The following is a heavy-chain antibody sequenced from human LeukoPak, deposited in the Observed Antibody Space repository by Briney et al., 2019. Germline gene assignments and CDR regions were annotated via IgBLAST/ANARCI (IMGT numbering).Heavy chain of an antibody. V-gene: IGHV3-11*04. CDR3: ARGGYCSSTSCPDDAFDI. CDR2: ISSSGSTI. J-gene: IGHJ3*02. Sequence: GGSLRLSCAASGFTLSDYYMSWIRQAPGKGLEWVSYISSSGSTIYYADSVKGRFTISRDNAKNSLYLQMNSLRAEDTAVYYCARGGYCSSTSCPDDAFDIWGQGTMVTVSS. D-gene: IGHD2-2*01. CDR1: GFTLSDYY.